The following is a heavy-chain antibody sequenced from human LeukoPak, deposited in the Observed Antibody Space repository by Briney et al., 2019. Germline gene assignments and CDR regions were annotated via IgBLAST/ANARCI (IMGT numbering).Heavy chain of an antibody. V-gene: IGHV3-74*01. Sequence: GGSLRLSCADSGFTFSSYWMHWVRQAPGKGLVWVSRINSDGNNTTYADSVKGRFTISRDNAKNMLYLQMNSLRTEDTAVYYCAKDWGTSSLYLVNWGQGTLVTVSS. J-gene: IGHJ4*02. CDR1: GFTFSSYW. D-gene: IGHD6-6*01. CDR3: AKDWGTSSLYLVN. CDR2: INSDGNNT.